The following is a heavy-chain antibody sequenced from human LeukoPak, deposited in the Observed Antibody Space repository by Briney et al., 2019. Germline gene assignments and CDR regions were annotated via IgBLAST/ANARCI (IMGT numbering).Heavy chain of an antibody. CDR1: GYTFTGYY. CDR3: ARGTLLGFLLSTVDP. CDR2: INPNSGGT. D-gene: IGHD3-16*02. V-gene: IGHV1-2*02. J-gene: IGHJ5*02. Sequence: AASVTVSCKASGYTFTGYYMHWVRQAPGQGLEWMGWINPNSGGTNYAQKFQGRVTMTRDTSISTAYMELSRLRSDDTAVYYCARGTLLGFLLSTVDPWGQGTLVTVSS.